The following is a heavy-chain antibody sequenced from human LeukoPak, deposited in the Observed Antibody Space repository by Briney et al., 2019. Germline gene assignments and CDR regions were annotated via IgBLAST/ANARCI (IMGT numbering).Heavy chain of an antibody. Sequence: GGSLRLSCAASGFTVSSNYMSWVRQAPGKGLEWVSVIYSGGSTYYADSVKGRFTISRDNSKNTLYLQMNSLGAEDTAVYYCARESGNGEQWLGYWGQGTLVTVSS. CDR1: GFTVSSNY. V-gene: IGHV3-53*01. CDR2: IYSGGST. D-gene: IGHD6-19*01. J-gene: IGHJ4*02. CDR3: ARESGNGEQWLGY.